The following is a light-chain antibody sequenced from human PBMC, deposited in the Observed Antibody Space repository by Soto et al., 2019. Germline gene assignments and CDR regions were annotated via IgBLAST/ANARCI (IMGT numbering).Light chain of an antibody. V-gene: IGKV4-1*01. CDR3: HQYYLSLLT. Sequence: DIVMTQSPDSLAVSLGERATINCKSSQSVLYSSNNKNYLAWYQQKPGQPPKLLIYWASTRESGVPDRFRGSGSGTDFTLTISSLQAEDVAVYYCHQYYLSLLTFGQGTKVEIK. CDR2: WAS. CDR1: QSVLYSSNNKNY. J-gene: IGKJ1*01.